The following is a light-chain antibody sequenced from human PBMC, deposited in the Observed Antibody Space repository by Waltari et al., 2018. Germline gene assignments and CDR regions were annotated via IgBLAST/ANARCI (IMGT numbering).Light chain of an antibody. J-gene: IGKJ3*01. CDR2: DAT. CDR3: QQYNSYPFT. Sequence: DIQLTQSPSFLSASVGDRVTITCRASQDISSSLAWYQQKPGRAPKLLIYDATSLESGVPSRLSASGSGTEFTLTISSLQPEDFVTYYCQQYNSYPFTFGPGTILDVK. CDR1: QDISSS. V-gene: IGKV1-9*01.